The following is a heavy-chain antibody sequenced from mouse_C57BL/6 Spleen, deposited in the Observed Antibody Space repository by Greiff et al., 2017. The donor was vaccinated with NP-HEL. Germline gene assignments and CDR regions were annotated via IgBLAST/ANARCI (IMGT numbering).Heavy chain of an antibody. CDR1: GYTFTTYP. CDR3: ARGLMPGSLSAY. V-gene: IGHV1-47*01. D-gene: IGHD6-1*01. CDR2: FHPYNDDT. Sequence: VQLQQSGAELVKPGASVKMSCKASGYTFTTYPIEWLKQNHGKSLEWIGNFHPYNDDTKYNEKFKGKATLTVDKSSSTVYLELSRLTSDDSAVYYCARGLMPGSLSAYWGQGTLVTVSA. J-gene: IGHJ3*01.